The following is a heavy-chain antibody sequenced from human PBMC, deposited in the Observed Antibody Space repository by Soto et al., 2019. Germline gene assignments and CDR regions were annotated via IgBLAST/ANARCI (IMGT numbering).Heavy chain of an antibody. Sequence: ASVKVSCKASGGTFSSYAISWVRQAPGQGLEWMGGIIPIFGTANYAQKFQGRVTITADKSTSTAYMELSSLRSEDTAVYHCAIRAGSYYDFDYWGQGTLVTVSS. V-gene: IGHV1-69*06. CDR3: AIRAGSYYDFDY. J-gene: IGHJ4*02. CDR2: IIPIFGTA. D-gene: IGHD3-10*01. CDR1: GGTFSSYA.